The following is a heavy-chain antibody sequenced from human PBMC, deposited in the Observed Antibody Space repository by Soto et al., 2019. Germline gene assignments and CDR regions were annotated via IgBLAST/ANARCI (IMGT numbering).Heavy chain of an antibody. CDR3: ARGGELVVVPAAIDRAQANWFDP. J-gene: IGHJ5*02. D-gene: IGHD2-2*01. Sequence: EVQLVESGGGLVQPGGSLRLSCAASGFTFSSYWMHWVRQAPGKGLEWVSRIDGDGSSTGYADSVKGRFTISRDNAKNSMYVQMNSLRAEDTGVYYCARGGELVVVPAAIDRAQANWFDPWGQGTLVTVSS. CDR1: GFTFSSYW. CDR2: IDGDGSST. V-gene: IGHV3-74*01.